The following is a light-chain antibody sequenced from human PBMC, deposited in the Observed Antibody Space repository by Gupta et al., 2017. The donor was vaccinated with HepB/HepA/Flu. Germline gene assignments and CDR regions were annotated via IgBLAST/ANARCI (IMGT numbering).Light chain of an antibody. CDR1: RANIGAVFE. J-gene: IGLJ2*01. CDR3: QSVDSGLSGLV. Sequence: QPVLTQPPSVSGAPGQRVTISCTGRRANIGAVFEAHWYQQLPGTAPKPLVFGNDNRPSGVPDRFSASESGTSASLVITGLLAEDEGDYYCQSVDSGLSGLVFGGGTKLTVL. CDR2: GND. V-gene: IGLV1-40*01.